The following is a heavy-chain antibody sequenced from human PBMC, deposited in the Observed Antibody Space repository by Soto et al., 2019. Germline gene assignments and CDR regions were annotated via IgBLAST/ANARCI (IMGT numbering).Heavy chain of an antibody. CDR1: GGSYSGYY. CDR2: INHSGST. J-gene: IGHJ6*03. D-gene: IGHD4-4*01. V-gene: IGHV4-34*01. CDR3: ARLSDYSKTPRFSEVIDYYYYMGV. Sequence: PSETLSLTCAVYGGSYSGYYWSWIRQSPGKGLEWIGEINHSGSTNYNPSLKSRVTISVDTSKNQFSLKLSSVTAADTAVYYCARLSDYSKTPRFSEVIDYYYYMGVWGKGTTVTVSS.